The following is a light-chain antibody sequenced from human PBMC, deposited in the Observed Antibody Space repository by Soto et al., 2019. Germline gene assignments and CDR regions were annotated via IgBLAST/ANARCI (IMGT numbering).Light chain of an antibody. Sequence: EIVLTQSPATLSLSPGERATLSCRASQSVSTYLAWYQQQHCQAPRLLLYDASKRATGIPVRFSGSGSGTDFTLTITSLEHEDFGVYYCQQRSNWPPTWTFGQGTKVDIK. CDR3: QQRSNWPPTWT. CDR1: QSVSTY. V-gene: IGKV3-11*01. CDR2: DAS. J-gene: IGKJ1*01.